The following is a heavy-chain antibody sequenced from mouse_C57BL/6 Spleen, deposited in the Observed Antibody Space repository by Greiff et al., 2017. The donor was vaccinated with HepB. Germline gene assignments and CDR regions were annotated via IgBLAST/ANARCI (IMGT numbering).Heavy chain of an antibody. V-gene: IGHV5-17*01. CDR2: ISSGSSTI. CDR3: SRSGFPVDSFDY. Sequence: EVMLVESGGGLVKPGGSLKFSCAASGFTFSDYGMHWVRQAPEKGLEWVAYISSGSSTIYYADTVKGRFTISRDNAKTTLFLQMTSLRSEDTAMYYCSRSGFPVDSFDYWGQGTTLTVSS. D-gene: IGHD1-3*01. J-gene: IGHJ2*01. CDR1: GFTFSDYG.